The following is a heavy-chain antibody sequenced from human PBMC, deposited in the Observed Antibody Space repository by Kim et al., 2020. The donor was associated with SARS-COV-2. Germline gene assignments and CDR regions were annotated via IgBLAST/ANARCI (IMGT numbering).Heavy chain of an antibody. D-gene: IGHD3-10*01. CDR3: AKGRYYGSGNNRNSFDS. J-gene: IGHJ4*02. V-gene: IGHV3-23*01. Sequence: GGSLRLSCSASGFTFSSYVMTWVRQAPGKGLEWVSLLIGSVDVTYYADSVKGRFTISRDNSKNTLYLQMNSLRAEDTAVYYCAKGRYYGSGNNRNSFDSWGQGTLVTVSS. CDR1: GFTFSSYV. CDR2: LIGSVDVT.